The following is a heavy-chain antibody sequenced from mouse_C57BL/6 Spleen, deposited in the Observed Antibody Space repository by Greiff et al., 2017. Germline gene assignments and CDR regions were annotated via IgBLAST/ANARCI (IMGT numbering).Heavy chain of an antibody. CDR3: AGAPSYCGDLYSFDY. D-gene: IGHD2-13*01. V-gene: IGHV5-16*01. J-gene: IGHJ2*01. Sequence: DVHLVESEGGLVQPGSSMKLSCTASGFTFSDYYMAWVRQVPEKGLEWVANINHDGSSTYYLDSLKSRSIISRDNAKNILYLQMSSLKSEDTATSYGAGAPSYCGDLYSFDYWGQGTPLTVSA. CDR2: INHDGSST. CDR1: GFTFSDYY.